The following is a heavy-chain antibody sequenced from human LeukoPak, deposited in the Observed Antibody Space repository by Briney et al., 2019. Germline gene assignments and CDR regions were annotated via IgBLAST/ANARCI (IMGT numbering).Heavy chain of an antibody. CDR2: IKQAGSEE. D-gene: IGHD3-10*01. CDR3: ARDREGEVRGVYHYYMDV. J-gene: IGHJ6*03. CDR1: GFIFGSYW. Sequence: GGSLRLSCATSGFIFGSYWMGWVRQAPGKGLEWVANIKQAGSEEYYVDSVKGRFTISRDNAKNSLYLQMNSLRAEDTAVYYCARDREGEVRGVYHYYMDVWGKGTTVTVSS. V-gene: IGHV3-7*01.